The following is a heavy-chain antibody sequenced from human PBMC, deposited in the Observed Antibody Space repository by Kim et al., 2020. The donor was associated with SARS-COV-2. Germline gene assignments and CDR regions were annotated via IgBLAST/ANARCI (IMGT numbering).Heavy chain of an antibody. CDR3: AKDRGQMTTVTNFDY. CDR2: ISGSGGAT. Sequence: GGSLRLSCAASGFTFNSYAMSWVRQAPGKGLEWVSGISGSGGATYYADSVKGRFTISRDNSKNTLYLQMNSLRAEDTAVYYCAKDRGQMTTVTNFDYWGQGTLVTVSS. D-gene: IGHD4-17*01. CDR1: GFTFNSYA. J-gene: IGHJ4*02. V-gene: IGHV3-23*01.